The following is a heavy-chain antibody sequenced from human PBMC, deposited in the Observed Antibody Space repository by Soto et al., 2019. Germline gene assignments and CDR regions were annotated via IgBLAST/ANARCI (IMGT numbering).Heavy chain of an antibody. CDR1: GYTFTSYG. CDR3: ARDREGSSWYVSVS. D-gene: IGHD6-13*01. CDR2: ISAYNGNT. J-gene: IGHJ5*02. V-gene: IGHV1-18*01. Sequence: ASVKVSCKASGYTFTSYGISWVRQAPGQGLEWMGWISAYNGNTNYAQKLQGRVTMTTDTSTSTAYMELRSLRSDDTAVYYCARDREGSSWYVSVSWGQGTLVTVSS.